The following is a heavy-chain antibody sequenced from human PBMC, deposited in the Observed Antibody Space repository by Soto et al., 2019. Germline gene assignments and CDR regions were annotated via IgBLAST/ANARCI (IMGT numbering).Heavy chain of an antibody. CDR3: TTDQVTKRVVVITPEYFQH. Sequence: GVSLRLSCAASGFTFGNAWMCWVRQAPGEGLEWVGRIKSKTDGGTTDYAALVKGRFTISRDDSKNTLYLQMKSLTTEDTAVYYCTTDQVTKRVVVITPEYFQHRRQLTMVTVSS. CDR1: GFTFGNAW. V-gene: IGHV3-15*01. CDR2: IKSKTDGGTT. D-gene: IGHD3-22*01. J-gene: IGHJ1*01.